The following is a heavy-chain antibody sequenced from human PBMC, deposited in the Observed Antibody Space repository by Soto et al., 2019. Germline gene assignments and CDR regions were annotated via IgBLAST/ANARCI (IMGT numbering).Heavy chain of an antibody. CDR3: ARLAVPSGRESRGWFHP. CDR2: TSHSGRT. CDR1: GGSLSSSSSY. Sequence: SETLSLTCTVSGGSLSSSSSYWGWIRQPPGKGLEWIGCTSHSGRTNYNASLKSRVTISVDTSKNQFSLKMSSMTAADTAVYYCARLAVPSGRESRGWFHPWGQGTLVTVSS. D-gene: IGHD2-2*01. V-gene: IGHV4-39*07. J-gene: IGHJ5*02.